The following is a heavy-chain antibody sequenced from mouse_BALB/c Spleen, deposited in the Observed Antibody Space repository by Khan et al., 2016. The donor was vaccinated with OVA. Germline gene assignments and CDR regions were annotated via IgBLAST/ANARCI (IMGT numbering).Heavy chain of an antibody. Sequence: QVQLKESEAELARPGASVKMSCKASGYTFTTYTIHWVKQRPGQGLEWIGYIIPSNDYTNYNQKFKDRATLTADKSSSTAYMQLSSLTSEDSAVYYCAREGAYYRSDGWFAYWGQGTLVTVSA. D-gene: IGHD2-14*01. CDR1: GYTFTTYT. V-gene: IGHV1-4*01. J-gene: IGHJ3*01. CDR2: IIPSNDYT. CDR3: AREGAYYRSDGWFAY.